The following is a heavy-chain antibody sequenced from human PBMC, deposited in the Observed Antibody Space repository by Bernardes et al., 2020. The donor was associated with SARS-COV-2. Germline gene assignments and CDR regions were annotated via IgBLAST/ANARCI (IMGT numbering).Heavy chain of an antibody. D-gene: IGHD2-15*01. V-gene: IGHV3-23*01. CDR2: ISGSGGSK. CDR3: AKCVVGYYAVDV. CDR1: GFTLNMYA. J-gene: IGHJ6*02. Sequence: GGSLRLSCAASGFTLNMYAMTWVRQAPGKGLEWVSGISGSGGSKYYADSVKGRFTIPRDNSKNTLFLQMNSLRAEDTAVYYCAKCVVGYYAVDVWGQGTTVTVSS.